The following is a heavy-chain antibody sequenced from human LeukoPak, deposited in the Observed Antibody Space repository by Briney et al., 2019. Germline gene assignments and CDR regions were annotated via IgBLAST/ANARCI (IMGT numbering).Heavy chain of an antibody. CDR1: GYTFTGYY. CDR2: INPSGSST. CDR3: ARNYRFALDYYYMDV. J-gene: IGHJ6*03. D-gene: IGHD4-11*01. V-gene: IGHV1-46*01. Sequence: GASVKVSCKASGYTFTGYYMHWVRQAPGQGLEWMGIINPSGSSTNYAQKFQGRVTMTRDTSTSTVYMELSSLRSEDTAVYYCARNYRFALDYYYMDVWGKGTTVTISS.